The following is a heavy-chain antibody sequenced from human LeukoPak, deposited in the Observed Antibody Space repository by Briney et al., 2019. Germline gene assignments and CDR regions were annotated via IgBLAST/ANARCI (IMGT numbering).Heavy chain of an antibody. CDR3: AKLLCDATIYDF. J-gene: IGHJ4*01. CDR2: INQDESAK. CDR1: GFTFSRFW. V-gene: IGHV3-7*01. D-gene: IGHD5-24*01. Sequence: GGSLRLSCAASGFTFSRFWMSWVRQAPGKGLEWVASINQDESAKYYVDSVRGRFTISRDNAKNSLFLQMNSLRVEDTAFYYCAKLLCDATIYDFWGHGALVTVSS.